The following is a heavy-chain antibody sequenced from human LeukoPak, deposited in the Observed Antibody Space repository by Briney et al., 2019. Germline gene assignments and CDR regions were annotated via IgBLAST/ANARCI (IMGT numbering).Heavy chain of an antibody. CDR2: ISSSGSTI. CDR1: GFTSSDYY. J-gene: IGHJ4*02. Sequence: GGSLRLSCAASGFTSSDYYMSWIRQAPGKGLEWVSYISSSGSTIYYADSVKGRFTISRDNAKNSLYLHMNSLRAEDTALYYCAKGGFGYDSSGYSDPYYFDYWGQGTLVTVSS. V-gene: IGHV3-11*01. D-gene: IGHD3-22*01. CDR3: AKGGFGYDSSGYSDPYYFDY.